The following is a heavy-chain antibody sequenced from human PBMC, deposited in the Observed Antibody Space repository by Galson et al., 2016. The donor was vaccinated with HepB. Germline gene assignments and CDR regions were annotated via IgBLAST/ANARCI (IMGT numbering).Heavy chain of an antibody. D-gene: IGHD3-22*01. J-gene: IGHJ4*02. CDR2: IRSKTYGATT. Sequence: SLRLSCAASGFTFGDYAMSWFRQAPGMGLEWVGFIRSKTYGATTEYAASVKGRFSISRDDSSSIAYLQMNSLKTEDTAVYYCSRATKLYYYDSSGYGYWGQETLVTVSS. CDR1: GFTFGDYA. CDR3: SRATKLYYYDSSGYGY. V-gene: IGHV3-49*03.